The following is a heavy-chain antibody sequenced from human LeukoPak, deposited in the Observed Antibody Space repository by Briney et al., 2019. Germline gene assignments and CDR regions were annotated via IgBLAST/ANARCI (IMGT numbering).Heavy chain of an antibody. V-gene: IGHV4-59*01. D-gene: IGHD3-22*01. J-gene: IGHJ4*02. CDR1: GFTFSSYW. CDR2: IYYTGST. CDR3: ARVGYYDSSGYLDY. Sequence: GSLRLSCAASGFTFSSYWMSWVRQPPGKGLEWIGYIYYTGSTKYNPSLQSRVTISVDKSENQFSLNLYSVTAADTAVYYCARVGYYDSSGYLDYWGQGTQVTVSS.